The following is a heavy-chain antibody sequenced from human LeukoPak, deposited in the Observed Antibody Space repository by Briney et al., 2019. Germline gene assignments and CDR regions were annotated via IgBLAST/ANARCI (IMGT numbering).Heavy chain of an antibody. V-gene: IGHV4-59*08. CDR2: IYYSGST. CDR1: GGSISSYY. J-gene: IGHJ4*02. CDR3: ARHNYTYYFDY. Sequence: AETLSLTCTVSGGSISSYYWSWIRQPPGKGLEWIGYIYYSGSTNYNPSLKSRVTISVDTSKNQFSLKLSSVTAADTAVYYCARHNYTYYFDYWGQGTLVTVSS. D-gene: IGHD4-11*01.